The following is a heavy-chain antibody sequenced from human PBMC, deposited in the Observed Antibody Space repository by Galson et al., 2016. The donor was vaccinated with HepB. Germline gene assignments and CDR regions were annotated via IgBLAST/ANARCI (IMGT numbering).Heavy chain of an antibody. CDR2: IFNDGSGSA. J-gene: IGHJ4*02. CDR3: AGANWGSLDY. Sequence: SETLSLTCSVSGGSMRNYQWSWVRQPPGKGLEWIGYIFNDGSGSANYNPSLKSRISISQDTSKKQFSLRLTSVTPADTPIYYCAGANWGSLDYWGQGTLVTVSS. V-gene: IGHV4-59*01. CDR1: GGSMRNYQ. D-gene: IGHD7-27*01.